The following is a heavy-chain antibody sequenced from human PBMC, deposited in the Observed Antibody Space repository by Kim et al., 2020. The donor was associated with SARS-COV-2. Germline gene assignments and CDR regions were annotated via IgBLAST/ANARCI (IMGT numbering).Heavy chain of an antibody. V-gene: IGHV3-33*06. Sequence: GRFTIPKDNSKNTLYLQMKRLRAEDTAVYYCAKNDILSNYYYYYGMDVWGQGTTVTVSS. J-gene: IGHJ6*02. D-gene: IGHD3-9*01. CDR3: AKNDILSNYYYYYGMDV.